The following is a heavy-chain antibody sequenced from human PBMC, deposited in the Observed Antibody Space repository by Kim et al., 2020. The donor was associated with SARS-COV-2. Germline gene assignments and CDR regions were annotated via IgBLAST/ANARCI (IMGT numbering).Heavy chain of an antibody. D-gene: IGHD2-15*01. J-gene: IGHJ6*02. CDR3: AGECPPSGGSCYHYYGMDV. CDR2: IYYSGST. Sequence: SETLSLTCTVSGGSISSGGYYWSWIRQHPGKGLEWIGYIYYSGSTYYNPSLKSRVTISVDTSKNQCSLKLSSVTAADTAVYYCAGECPPSGGSCYHYYGMDVWGQGTTVTVSS. CDR1: GGSISSGGYY. V-gene: IGHV4-31*03.